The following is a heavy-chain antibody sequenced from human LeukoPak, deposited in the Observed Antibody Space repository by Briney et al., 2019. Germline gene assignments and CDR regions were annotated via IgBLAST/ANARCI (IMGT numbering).Heavy chain of an antibody. J-gene: IGHJ4*02. V-gene: IGHV4-59*01. CDR2: MYYSGST. D-gene: IGHD3-3*02. CDR3: ARSSTGSYFDY. CDR1: GGSMSGYY. Sequence: SETLSLTCTVSGGSMSGYYWSWIRQPPGKGLEWIGYMYYSGSTKYNPSLKSRVTISVDTSKNQFSLKLSSVTAADTAVYYCARSSTGSYFDYWGQGTLVTVSS.